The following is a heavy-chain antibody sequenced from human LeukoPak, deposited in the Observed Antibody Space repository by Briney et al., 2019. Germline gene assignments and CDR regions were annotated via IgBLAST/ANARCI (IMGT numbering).Heavy chain of an antibody. J-gene: IGHJ3*02. CDR1: GGSISSSSYC. D-gene: IGHD6-6*01. CDR3: ARQPRAITARPGYAFDI. V-gene: IGHV4-39*01. CDR2: IYYSGST. Sequence: SETLSLTCIVSGGSISSSSYCWGWIRQPPGKGPEWIGTIYYSGSTYYNPSLKSRVTISVDTPKNQFSLTLSSVTAADTAVYYCARQPRAITARPGYAFDIWGQGTLVTVSS.